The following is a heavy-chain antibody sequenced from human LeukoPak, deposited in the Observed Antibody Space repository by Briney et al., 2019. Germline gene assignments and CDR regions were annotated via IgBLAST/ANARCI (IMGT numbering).Heavy chain of an antibody. CDR2: ISASNVNT. Sequence: ASVKVSCKASGYTFTSYGISWVRQAPGQGVEWMGWISASNVNTNYAQKLQGRVTMTTDTSTTTAYMDLRSLRSADTAVYYCARDQRGRVGGYSYGIFDYWGQGTLVTVSS. CDR1: GYTFTSYG. D-gene: IGHD5-18*01. CDR3: ARDQRGRVGGYSYGIFDY. J-gene: IGHJ4*02. V-gene: IGHV1-18*01.